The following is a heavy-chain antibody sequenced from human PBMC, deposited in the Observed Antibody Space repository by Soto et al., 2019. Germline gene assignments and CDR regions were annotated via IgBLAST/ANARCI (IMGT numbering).Heavy chain of an antibody. Sequence: ASVTVSCKASGYTYTGYYRHWVRQAPGQGLEWMGWINPNSGGTNYAQKFQGWVTMTRDTSISIAYLQMNSLKTEDTAVYYCTANPPYYYDSSGYPYYYYGMDVWGQGTTVTVSS. V-gene: IGHV1-2*04. CDR2: INPNSGGT. CDR1: GYTYTGYY. J-gene: IGHJ6*02. CDR3: TANPPYYYDSSGYPYYYYGMDV. D-gene: IGHD3-22*01.